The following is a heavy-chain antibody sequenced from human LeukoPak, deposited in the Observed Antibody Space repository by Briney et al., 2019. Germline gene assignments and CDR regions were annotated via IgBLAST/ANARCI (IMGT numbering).Heavy chain of an antibody. D-gene: IGHD2-15*01. CDR2: INEHGTT. CDR1: GFTFSDFW. Sequence: GGSLRLSCAASGFTFSDFWMYWVRQAPGKGLVWISNINEHGTTAYADSVKGRFTISRDNAKNILYLQMNSLRAEDTAVYYCAKDLGYCSGGSCYYFDYWGQGTLVTVSS. V-gene: IGHV3-74*01. CDR3: AKDLGYCSGGSCYYFDY. J-gene: IGHJ4*02.